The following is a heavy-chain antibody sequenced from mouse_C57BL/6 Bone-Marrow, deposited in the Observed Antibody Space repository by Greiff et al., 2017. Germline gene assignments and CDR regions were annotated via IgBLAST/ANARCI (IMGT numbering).Heavy chain of an antibody. J-gene: IGHJ1*03. D-gene: IGHD2-1*01. V-gene: IGHV1-64*01. Sequence: QVQLQQPGAELVKPGASVKLSCKASGYTFTSYWMHWVKQRPGQGLEWIGMIHPNSGSTNYNEKFKSKATLTVDKSSRTAYMQLSSLTSEDSAVYYCARSGFYGNYWYFDVWGTGTTVTVSS. CDR3: ARSGFYGNYWYFDV. CDR2: IHPNSGST. CDR1: GYTFTSYW.